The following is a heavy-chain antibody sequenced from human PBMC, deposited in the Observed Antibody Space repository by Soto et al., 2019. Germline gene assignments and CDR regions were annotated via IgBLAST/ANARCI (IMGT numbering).Heavy chain of an antibody. CDR2: ISSSSSYI. D-gene: IGHD6-25*01. V-gene: IGHV3-21*01. CDR3: AIAYRVAAAFDY. Sequence: EVQLVESGGGLVKPGGSLRLSCAASGFTFSSYSMNWVRQAPGKGLEWVSSISSSSSYIYYADSVKGRFTISRDNAKNSLYLQMNSLRAEVTAMYYCAIAYRVAAAFDYWGQGTLVTVSS. J-gene: IGHJ4*02. CDR1: GFTFSSYS.